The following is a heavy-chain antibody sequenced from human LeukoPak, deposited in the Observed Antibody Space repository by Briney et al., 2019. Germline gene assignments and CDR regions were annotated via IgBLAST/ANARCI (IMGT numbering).Heavy chain of an antibody. V-gene: IGHV3-48*02. CDR2: ISSSSSTI. D-gene: IGHD1-26*01. CDR1: GFIFSNAY. CDR3: ARVVGATNDY. Sequence: GGSLRLSCAASGFIFSNAYMNWVRQAPGKGLEWVSYISSSSSTIYYADSVKGRFTISRDNAKNSLYLQMNSLRDEDTAVYYCARVVGATNDYWGQGTLVTVSS. J-gene: IGHJ4*02.